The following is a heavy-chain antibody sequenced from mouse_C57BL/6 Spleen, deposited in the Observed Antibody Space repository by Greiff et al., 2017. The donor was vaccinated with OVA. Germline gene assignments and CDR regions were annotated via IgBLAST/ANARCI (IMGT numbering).Heavy chain of an antibody. D-gene: IGHD1-1*01. V-gene: IGHV2-2*01. CDR3: ARNSATGAMDY. CDR2: IWSGGST. J-gene: IGHJ4*01. CDR1: GFSLTSYG. Sequence: VKLMESGPGLVQPSQSLSITCTVSGFSLTSYGVHWVRQSPGKGLEWLGVIWSGGSTDYTAAFISRLSISKDNSKSQVFFKMNSLQADDTAIYYCARNSATGAMDYWGQGTSVTVSS.